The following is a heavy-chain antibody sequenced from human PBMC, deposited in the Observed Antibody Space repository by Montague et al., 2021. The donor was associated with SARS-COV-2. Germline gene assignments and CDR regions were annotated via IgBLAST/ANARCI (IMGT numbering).Heavy chain of an antibody. V-gene: IGHV4-34*01. Sequence: SETLSLTCALYGGSFSGYYLNWIRQPPGKGLEWIGEINHSGSANYNPSLKSRVTIAVDTSKNQVSLKLTSVTAADTAVFYCARSTVANSPFGFSNKLRSRYNGRDVWGQGTTVTVSS. CDR1: GGSFSGYY. CDR2: INHSGSA. D-gene: IGHD4-23*01. J-gene: IGHJ6*02. CDR3: ARSTVANSPFGFSNKLRSRYNGRDV.